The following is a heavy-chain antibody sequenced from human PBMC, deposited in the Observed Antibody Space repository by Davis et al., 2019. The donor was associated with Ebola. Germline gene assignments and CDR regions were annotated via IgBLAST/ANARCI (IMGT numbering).Heavy chain of an antibody. CDR1: GGSISSYY. Sequence: MPSETLSLTCTVSGGSISSYYWSWIRQPPGKGLEWIGYIYYSGSTNYNPSLKSRVTISVDTSKNQFSLKLSAVTAADTAVYYCARRIWSGPPENWYLDLWGRGTLVTVSS. D-gene: IGHD3-3*01. CDR2: IYYSGST. J-gene: IGHJ2*01. V-gene: IGHV4-59*12. CDR3: ARRIWSGPPENWYLDL.